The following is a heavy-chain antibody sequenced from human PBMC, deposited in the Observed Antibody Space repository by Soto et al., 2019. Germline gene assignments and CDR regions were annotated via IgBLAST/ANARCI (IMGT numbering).Heavy chain of an antibody. Sequence: QVQLLQSGAEVRKPGASVKVSCKASGYTFTNYGITWVRQAPVQGLEWRGWSSAYNGDTHYTQRLQGRVRMTTGTSTGTADVELGGMRSDATAVYYWVSVRQLVGYFYYDMDVWGKGTTVSVSS. CDR1: GYTFTNYG. D-gene: IGHD6-6*01. CDR2: SSAYNGDT. V-gene: IGHV1-18*01. J-gene: IGHJ6*03. CDR3: VSVRQLVGYFYYDMDV.